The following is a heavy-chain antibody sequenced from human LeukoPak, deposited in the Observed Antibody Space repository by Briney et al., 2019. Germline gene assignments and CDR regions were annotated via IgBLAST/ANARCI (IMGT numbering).Heavy chain of an antibody. CDR2: INPKSGDT. Sequence: ASVKVSCKASGYIFTAHYIHWVRQAPGQGLEWLGWINPKSGDTKYAQNFQGRVTMTSDMSFSTAYMELRRLRSDDTAVYYCARDMDRGQWLVRPYYWGQGTLVTVSS. CDR3: ARDMDRGQWLVRPYY. J-gene: IGHJ4*02. V-gene: IGHV1-2*02. D-gene: IGHD6-19*01. CDR1: GYIFTAHY.